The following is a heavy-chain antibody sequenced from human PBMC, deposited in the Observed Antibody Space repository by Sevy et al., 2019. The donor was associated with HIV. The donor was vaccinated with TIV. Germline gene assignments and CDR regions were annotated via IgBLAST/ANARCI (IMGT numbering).Heavy chain of an antibody. D-gene: IGHD3-22*01. V-gene: IGHV3-23*01. CDR1: GFTFSSYA. CDR2: ISGSGGSK. J-gene: IGHJ3*02. Sequence: GGSLRLSCAASGFTFSSYAMSWVRQAPGKGLEWVSAISGSGGSKYYADSVKGRFTISRDNSKNTLYLQRNSLRAEDTAVYYCAKDAPDTMIVVVSQFGASDAFDIWGQGTMVTVSS. CDR3: AKDAPDTMIVVVSQFGASDAFDI.